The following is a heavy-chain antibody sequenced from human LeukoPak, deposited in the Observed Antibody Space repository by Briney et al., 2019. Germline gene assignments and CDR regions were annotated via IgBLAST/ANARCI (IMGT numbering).Heavy chain of an antibody. CDR2: VTGSGDST. CDR3: AKARLVRGVIMTPFYFDY. D-gene: IGHD3-10*01. CDR1: GFIFSSYA. V-gene: IGHV3-23*01. Sequence: PGGPLRLSCAASGFIFSSYAMSWVRQAPGKGLEWVSAVTGSGDSTYYADSVKGRFTVSRDNSKNTLYLRMNSLRAEDTAVYYCAKARLVRGVIMTPFYFDYWGQGTLVTLSS. J-gene: IGHJ4*02.